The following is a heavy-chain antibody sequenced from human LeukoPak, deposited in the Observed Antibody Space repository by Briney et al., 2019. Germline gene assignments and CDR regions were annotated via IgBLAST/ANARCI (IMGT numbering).Heavy chain of an antibody. CDR1: GGSITSGDYY. CDR3: ARAEGLSSSSSYFFDL. CDR2: IYHSGSA. V-gene: IGHV4-31*03. D-gene: IGHD6-6*01. Sequence: PSQTLSLTCTVSGGSITSGDYYWGWLRQHPGKGPEWIGYIYHSGSAHYNPSLKSRVTISVDASRNQFSLSLSAVTAADTAVYYCARAEGLSSSSSYFFDLWGQGALVTVSS. J-gene: IGHJ4*02.